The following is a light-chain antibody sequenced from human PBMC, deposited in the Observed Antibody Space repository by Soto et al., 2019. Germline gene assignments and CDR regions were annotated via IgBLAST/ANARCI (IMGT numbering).Light chain of an antibody. Sequence: EIVMTQAPATLSVSLVVRANLSCRASQSISDTLAWYQQRRGRGARLLIHGASTRATGFPARFSGSGSGTDFTLTISSLQSEDFAVHYCQQYNNWPWKFGQGNKVDI. CDR1: QSISDT. J-gene: IGKJ1*01. V-gene: IGKV3-15*01. CDR2: GAS. CDR3: QQYNNWPWK.